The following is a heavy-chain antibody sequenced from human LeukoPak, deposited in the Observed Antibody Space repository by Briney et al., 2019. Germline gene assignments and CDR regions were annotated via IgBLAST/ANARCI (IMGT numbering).Heavy chain of an antibody. CDR2: ISGSGAGT. CDR3: ATNNSSWSLDY. CDR1: GLTFNNYA. D-gene: IGHD6-13*01. V-gene: IGHV3-23*01. Sequence: GGSLRLSCAASGLTFNNYAMSWVRQAPGKGLEWVSAISGSGAGTYYADSVKGHFTISRDNSKNTLYLQMHSLRAACTGVYYCATNNSSWSLDYWGLGILVTVSS. J-gene: IGHJ4*02.